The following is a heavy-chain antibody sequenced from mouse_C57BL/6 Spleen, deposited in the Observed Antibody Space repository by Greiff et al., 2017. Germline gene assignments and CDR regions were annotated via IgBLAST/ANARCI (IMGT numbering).Heavy chain of an antibody. CDR3: ARKGNSYYYGSTLWAMDY. Sequence: VKLMESGPELVKPGASVKISCKASGYAFSSSWMNWVKQRPGKGLEWIGRIYPGDGDTNYNGKFKGKATLTADKSSSTAYMQLSSLTSEDSAVYFCARKGNSYYYGSTLWAMDYWGQGTSVTVSS. V-gene: IGHV1-82*01. CDR1: GYAFSSSW. J-gene: IGHJ4*01. CDR2: IYPGDGDT. D-gene: IGHD1-1*01.